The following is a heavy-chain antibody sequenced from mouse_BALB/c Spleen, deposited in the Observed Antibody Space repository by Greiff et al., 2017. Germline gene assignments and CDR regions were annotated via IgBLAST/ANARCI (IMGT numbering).Heavy chain of an antibody. J-gene: IGHJ4*01. Sequence: EVQGVESGPELVKPGASVKMSCKASGYTFTSYVMHWVKQKPGQGLEWIGYINPYNDGTKYNEKFKGKATLTSDKSSITAYMELSSLTSEDSAVYYCARRLDGYPYAMDYWGQGTSVTVSS. CDR3: ARRLDGYPYAMDY. CDR2: INPYNDGT. CDR1: GYTFTSYV. D-gene: IGHD2-3*01. V-gene: IGHV1-14*01.